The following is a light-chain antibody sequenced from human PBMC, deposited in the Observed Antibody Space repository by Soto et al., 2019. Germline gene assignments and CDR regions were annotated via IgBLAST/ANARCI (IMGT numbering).Light chain of an antibody. Sequence: QSVLTQPPSVSGAPGQRVTLSCTGNTSNLGAGYDVHWYQQLPGAAPKLVIFGNRNRPSGVPGRFSGSKSGTSASLAISGLLSEDEADYYCATWDDSLNVVFGGGTKLTVL. J-gene: IGLJ2*01. CDR1: TSNLGAGYD. V-gene: IGLV1-40*01. CDR2: GNR. CDR3: ATWDDSLNVV.